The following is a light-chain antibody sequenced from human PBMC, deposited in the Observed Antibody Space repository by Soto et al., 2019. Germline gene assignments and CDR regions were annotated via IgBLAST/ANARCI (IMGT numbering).Light chain of an antibody. CDR2: KNN. Sequence: QSVLTQPPSVSGAPGQTITMSCTGSGSNVGASYDVHWYQVLPGAGPRLLIYKNNNRPSGVPDRFSGSKSGTSASLAITGLRAEDEADYYCQSYDNILSGPLFGGGTKLRP. CDR1: GSNVGASYD. CDR3: QSYDNILSGPL. V-gene: IGLV1-40*01. J-gene: IGLJ3*02.